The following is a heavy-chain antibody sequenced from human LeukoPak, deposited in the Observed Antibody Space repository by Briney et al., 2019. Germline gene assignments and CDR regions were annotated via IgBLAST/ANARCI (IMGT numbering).Heavy chain of an antibody. D-gene: IGHD4-23*01. CDR1: GYTFTSYD. CDR3: ARVVTPNYYYYMDV. V-gene: IGHV1-8*01. Sequence: ASVKVSCKASGYTFTSYDINWVRQATGQGLEWMGWMNPNSGNTGYAQNFQGRVTMTRNTSISTAYMELSSLRSEDTAVYYCARVVTPNYYYYMDVWGKGTTVTVSS. CDR2: MNPNSGNT. J-gene: IGHJ6*03.